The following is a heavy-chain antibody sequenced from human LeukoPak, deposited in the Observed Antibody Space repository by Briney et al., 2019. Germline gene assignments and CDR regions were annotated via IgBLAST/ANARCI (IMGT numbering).Heavy chain of an antibody. CDR3: TTVGVSSRGYYYYGMDV. V-gene: IGHV3-15*01. D-gene: IGHD2-2*01. CDR1: GFTFSNAW. Sequence: GGSLRLSCAASGFTFSNAWMSWVRQAPGKGPEWVGRIKSKTDGGTTDYAAPVKGRFTISRDDSKNTLYLQMNSLKTEDTAVYYCTTVGVSSRGYYYYGMDVWGQGTTVTVSS. J-gene: IGHJ6*02. CDR2: IKSKTDGGTT.